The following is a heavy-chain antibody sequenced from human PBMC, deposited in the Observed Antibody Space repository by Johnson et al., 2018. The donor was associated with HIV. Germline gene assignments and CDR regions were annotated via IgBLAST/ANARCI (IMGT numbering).Heavy chain of an antibody. V-gene: IGHV3-7*04. CDR2: IKQDGSEK. J-gene: IGHJ3*02. Sequence: VQLVESGGGLVQPGGSLRLSCAASGFTFSSYWMSWVRQAPGTGLEWVANIKQDGSEKYYVDSVKGRFTISRDNSKNTLYLQMDSLRAEDTAVYYCARDSGSYQGAFDIWGQGTMVTVSS. CDR1: GFTFSSYW. D-gene: IGHD1-26*01. CDR3: ARDSGSYQGAFDI.